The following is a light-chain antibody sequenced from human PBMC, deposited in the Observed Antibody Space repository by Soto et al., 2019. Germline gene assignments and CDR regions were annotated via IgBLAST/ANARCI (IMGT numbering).Light chain of an antibody. CDR3: QQSYNTPLT. Sequence: DIQVTQSPASLSSSLVDIVTITCRASQNIATYLKWYQQTPGKAPKLLIYTASTLQSGVPSRFSGSGSGTDFTLTISSLQPEDFATFYCQQSYNTPLTFGGGTKV. V-gene: IGKV1-39*01. CDR2: TAS. CDR1: QNIATY. J-gene: IGKJ4*01.